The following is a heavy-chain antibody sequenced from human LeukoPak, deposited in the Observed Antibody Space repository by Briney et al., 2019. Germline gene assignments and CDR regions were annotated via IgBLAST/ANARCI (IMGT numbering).Heavy chain of an antibody. Sequence: ASVKVSCKASGGTFISYAISWVRQAPGQGLEWMGIINPSGGSTSYAQKFQGRVTMTRDTSTSTVYMELSSLRSEDTAVYYCARDSHTPGGSRAFDIWGQGTMVTVSS. D-gene: IGHD2-15*01. V-gene: IGHV1-46*01. J-gene: IGHJ3*02. CDR1: GGTFISYA. CDR2: INPSGGST. CDR3: ARDSHTPGGSRAFDI.